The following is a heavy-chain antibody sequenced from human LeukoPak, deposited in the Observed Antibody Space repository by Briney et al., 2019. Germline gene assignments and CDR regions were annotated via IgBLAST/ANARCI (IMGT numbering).Heavy chain of an antibody. J-gene: IGHJ6*02. V-gene: IGHV3-21*01. Sequence: GGSLRLSCAASGFTFSSYGMNWVRQAPGKGLDWVSSISSSSSCINYADSVKGMFTISRVNAKNNQYLQMNSLTAEDTAVYYCARADYYCSRGPRDDYYYGLDVWGQGTMVTVSS. CDR1: GFTFSSYG. D-gene: IGHD3-10*01. CDR3: ARADYYCSRGPRDDYYYGLDV. CDR2: ISSSSSCI.